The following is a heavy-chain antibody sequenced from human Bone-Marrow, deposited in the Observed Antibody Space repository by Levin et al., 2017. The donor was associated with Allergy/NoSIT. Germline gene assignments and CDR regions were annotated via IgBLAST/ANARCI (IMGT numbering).Heavy chain of an antibody. D-gene: IGHD5-24*01. CDR1: GFSFIYYG. J-gene: IGHJ4*02. CDR3: ADGLFDY. Sequence: GESLKISCAASGFSFIYYGMNWVRQAPGRGLEWISTISGNGADTYYADSVKGRFIISRDNSKNTLYLQMNSLRAEDTAVYYCADGLFDYWGQGALVTVSS. CDR2: ISGNGADT. V-gene: IGHV3-23*01.